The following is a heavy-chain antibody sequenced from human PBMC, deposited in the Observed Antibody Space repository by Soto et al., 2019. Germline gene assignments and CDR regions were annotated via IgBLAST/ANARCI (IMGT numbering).Heavy chain of an antibody. D-gene: IGHD3-16*01. J-gene: IGHJ6*02. CDR1: GGSFSGYY. Sequence: SETLSLTCAVYGGSFSGYYWSWIRQPPGKGLEWIGEINHSGSTNYNPSLKSRVTISVDTSKNQFSLKLSSVTAADTAVYYCARGGAQYYYYYYGMDVWGQGTTVTVS. CDR2: INHSGST. V-gene: IGHV4-34*01. CDR3: ARGGAQYYYYYYGMDV.